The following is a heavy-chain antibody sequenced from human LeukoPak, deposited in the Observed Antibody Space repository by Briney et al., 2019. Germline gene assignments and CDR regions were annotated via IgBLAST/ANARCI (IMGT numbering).Heavy chain of an antibody. CDR2: FDPEDGET. CDR3: ATASILQWGGGNSPYYFDY. V-gene: IGHV1-24*01. J-gene: IGHJ4*02. D-gene: IGHD4-23*01. Sequence: GASVKVSCKVSGYTLTELSMHWVRQAPGKGLEWMGGFDPEDGETIYAQKFQGRVTMTEDTSTDTAYMELSSLRSEDTAVYYCATASILQWGGGNSPYYFDYWGQGTLVTVSS. CDR1: GYTLTELS.